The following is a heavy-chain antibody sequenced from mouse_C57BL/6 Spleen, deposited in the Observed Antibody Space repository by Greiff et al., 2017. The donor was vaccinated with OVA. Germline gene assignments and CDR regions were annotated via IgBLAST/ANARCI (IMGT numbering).Heavy chain of an antibody. CDR3: ARSGYYSNYEVWFAY. V-gene: IGHV1-26*01. CDR2: ITPNNGGT. D-gene: IGHD2-5*01. Sequence: EVKLQQSGPELVKPGASVKISCTASGYTFTDYYMHWVKQSHGTSLSWIGDITPNNGGTSYNQKFKGKATLTVDKSSSTAYMELRSLTSEDSAVYYCARSGYYSNYEVWFAYWGQGTLVTVSA. CDR1: GYTFTDYY. J-gene: IGHJ3*01.